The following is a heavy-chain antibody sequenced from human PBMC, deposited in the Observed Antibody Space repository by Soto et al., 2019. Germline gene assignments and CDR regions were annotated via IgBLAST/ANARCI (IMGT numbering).Heavy chain of an antibody. CDR3: ARDYIVVVRPAGGGVDY. Sequence: GGSLRLSCAASGFTFSNYVMSWVRQAPGKGLEWVSSINSGANTYYADSVKGRFTISRDNSKNTLYLQMNSLRAEDTAVYYCARDYIVVVRPAGGGVDYWGQGTLVTVSS. J-gene: IGHJ4*02. V-gene: IGHV3-23*01. CDR2: INSGANT. CDR1: GFTFSNYV. D-gene: IGHD2-2*01.